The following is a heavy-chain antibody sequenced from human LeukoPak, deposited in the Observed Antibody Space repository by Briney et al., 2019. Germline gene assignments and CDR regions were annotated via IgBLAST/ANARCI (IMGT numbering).Heavy chain of an antibody. CDR1: GFDFHSYV. CDR2: ISYDINIK. V-gene: IGHV3-30-3*01. CDR3: VREGYYESGSLPTFYFDF. D-gene: IGHD3-10*01. J-gene: IGHJ4*02. Sequence: GGSLRLSCAASGFDFHSYVIHWVRQAPGKGLEWVAVISYDINIKYSASGRFTISRDSSSKTVYLQMNNLRTEDTAVYYCVREGYYESGSLPTFYFDFWGPGTLVTVSS.